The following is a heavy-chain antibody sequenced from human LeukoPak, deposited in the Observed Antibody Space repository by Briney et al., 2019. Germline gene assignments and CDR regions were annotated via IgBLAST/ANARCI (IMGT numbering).Heavy chain of an antibody. D-gene: IGHD5-24*01. V-gene: IGHV1-2*02. J-gene: IGHJ4*02. CDR2: INPNSGGT. Sequence: ASVKVSCKASGYTFTGYYMHWVRQAPGQGLEWMGWINPNSGGTNYAQKFQSRVTMTRDTPISTAYMELSRLRSDDTAVYYCAKATGWLQLTSFDYWGQGTLVTVSS. CDR3: AKATGWLQLTSFDY. CDR1: GYTFTGYY.